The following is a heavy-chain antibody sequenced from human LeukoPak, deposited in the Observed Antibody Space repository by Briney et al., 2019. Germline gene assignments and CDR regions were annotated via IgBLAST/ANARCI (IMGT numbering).Heavy chain of an antibody. Sequence: GGSLRLSCAASGFTVSSNYMSWVRRAPGKGLEWVSVIYSGGSTYYADSVKGRFTISRDNSKNTLYLQMNSLRAEDTAVYYCARVMITFGGVIVGFDYWGQGTLVTVSS. CDR1: GFTVSSNY. V-gene: IGHV3-53*01. CDR2: IYSGGST. J-gene: IGHJ4*02. D-gene: IGHD3-16*02. CDR3: ARVMITFGGVIVGFDY.